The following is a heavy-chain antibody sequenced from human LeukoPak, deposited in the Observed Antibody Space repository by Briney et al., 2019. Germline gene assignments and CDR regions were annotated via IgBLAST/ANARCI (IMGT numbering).Heavy chain of an antibody. Sequence: PSETLSLTCTVSGGSISSYYWSWVRQPPGKGLEWIGYIYYSGSTNYNPSLKSRVTISVDTSKKQFFLKLSSVTAADTAVYYCTQGAGWLIDYWGQGILVSVSS. J-gene: IGHJ4*02. V-gene: IGHV4-59*01. D-gene: IGHD3-16*01. CDR2: IYYSGST. CDR3: TQGAGWLIDY. CDR1: GGSISSYY.